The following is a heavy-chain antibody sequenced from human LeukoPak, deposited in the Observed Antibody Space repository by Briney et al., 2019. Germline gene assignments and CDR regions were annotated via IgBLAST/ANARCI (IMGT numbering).Heavy chain of an antibody. V-gene: IGHV3-23*01. J-gene: IGHJ4*02. CDR1: GFTFSSYA. Sequence: GGSLRLSCAASGFTFSSYAMSWVRQAPGKGLEWVSAISGSGVSTYYADSVKGRFTISRGNSKNTLYLQMNSLRAEDTAVYYCAKGPDYDFWSGYYIDYWGQGTLVTVSS. CDR2: ISGSGVST. CDR3: AKGPDYDFWSGYYIDY. D-gene: IGHD3-3*01.